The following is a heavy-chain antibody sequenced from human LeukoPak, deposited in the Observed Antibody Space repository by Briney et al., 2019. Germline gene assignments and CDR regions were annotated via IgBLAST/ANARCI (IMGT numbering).Heavy chain of an antibody. D-gene: IGHD6-13*01. J-gene: IGHJ4*02. CDR2: ISYDGSNE. CDR1: GFTFSSYV. Sequence: GGSLRLSCAASGFTFSSYVMHWVRQAPGKGLEWVAIISYDGSNEYYADSVKGRFTIFRDNSKNTLYLQMNSLRAEDTAVYYCARGRSSCDYWGQGTLVTVSS. V-gene: IGHV3-30*14. CDR3: ARGRSSCDY.